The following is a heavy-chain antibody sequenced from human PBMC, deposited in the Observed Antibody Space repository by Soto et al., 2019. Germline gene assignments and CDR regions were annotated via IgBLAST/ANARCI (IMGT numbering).Heavy chain of an antibody. D-gene: IGHD6-6*01. CDR2: FDPEDGET. J-gene: IGHJ4*02. CDR1: GYTLTELS. V-gene: IGHV1-24*01. Sequence: ASVKVSCKVSGYTLTELSMQWVRQAPGKGLEWMGGFDPEDGETIYAQKFQGRVTMTEDTSTDTAYMELSSLRSEDTAVYYCATVAARSPHYYFDYWGQGTLVTVYS. CDR3: ATVAARSPHYYFDY.